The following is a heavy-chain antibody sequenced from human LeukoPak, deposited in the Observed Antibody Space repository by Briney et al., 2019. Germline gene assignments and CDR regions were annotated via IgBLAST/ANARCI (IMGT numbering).Heavy chain of an antibody. D-gene: IGHD6-19*01. V-gene: IGHV4-61*02. J-gene: IGHJ5*02. CDR3: AGLFPRYTSGWFDP. Sequence: PSQTLSLTCTVSGGSVSSGSYYWKWIRQSAGKGLEWIGRIHTTVRPDYNPSLRSRVTISVDTSKNQFSLKLRSVTAADTAVYYCAGLFPRYTSGWFDPWGQGTLVTVSS. CDR1: GGSVSSGSYY. CDR2: IHTTVRP.